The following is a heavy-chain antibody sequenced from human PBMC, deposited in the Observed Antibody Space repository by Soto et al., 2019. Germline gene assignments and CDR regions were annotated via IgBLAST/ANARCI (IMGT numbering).Heavy chain of an antibody. V-gene: IGHV1-69*06. CDR3: VGSGTDFWSGPPLNYYYGLDV. Sequence: QVQLVQSGAEVKKPGSSVRASCKVSGGTFITYAINWVRQAPGQGLEWMGVIIPIFGTVNYAQKFQGRVTITADKSTSTASMELSSLRSEDTAVYYCVGSGTDFWSGPPLNYYYGLDVWGQGTTVTVSS. D-gene: IGHD3-3*01. CDR1: GGTFITYA. J-gene: IGHJ6*02. CDR2: IIPIFGTV.